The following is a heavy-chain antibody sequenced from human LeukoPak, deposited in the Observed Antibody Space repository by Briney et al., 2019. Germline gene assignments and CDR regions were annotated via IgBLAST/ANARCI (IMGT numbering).Heavy chain of an antibody. CDR1: GFTFSSYG. CDR3: AKGPIPGFDY. V-gene: IGHV3-23*01. CDR2: VNGNGGST. Sequence: GGSLRLSCAASGFTFSSYGMSWVRQAPGKGLEWVSSVNGNGGSTYYADSVKGRFTISRDNSKSTLYLQMNSLRAEDTAVYYCAKGPIPGFDYWGQGALVTVSS. J-gene: IGHJ4*02.